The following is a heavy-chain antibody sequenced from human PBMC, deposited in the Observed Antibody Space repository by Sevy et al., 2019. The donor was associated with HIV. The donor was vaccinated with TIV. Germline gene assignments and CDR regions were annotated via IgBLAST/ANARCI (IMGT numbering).Heavy chain of an antibody. Sequence: LGGSLRLSCAASGFTFNSYTMNWVRQSPGKGLEWVSSISSTGNYVYYADSLKGRFTISRDNANNSLFLQMNSLRAEDTAVYYCAKGNGGYPKYFDYWGQGTLVTVSS. J-gene: IGHJ4*02. V-gene: IGHV3-21*01. CDR3: AKGNGGYPKYFDY. CDR1: GFTFNSYT. CDR2: ISSTGNYV. D-gene: IGHD5-12*01.